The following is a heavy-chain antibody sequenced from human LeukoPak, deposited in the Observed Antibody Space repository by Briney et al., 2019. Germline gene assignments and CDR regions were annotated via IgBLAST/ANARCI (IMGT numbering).Heavy chain of an antibody. D-gene: IGHD3-10*01. Sequence: GGSLRLSCAASGFTVSSNYMSWVRQAPGKGLEWVSVIYSGGSAYYADSVKGRFTISRDNSKNTLYLQMNSLRAEDTAAYYGAREEGYYGSGMSSWGQGTLVTVSS. J-gene: IGHJ5*02. CDR3: AREEGYYGSGMSS. CDR1: GFTVSSNY. CDR2: IYSGGSA. V-gene: IGHV3-66*01.